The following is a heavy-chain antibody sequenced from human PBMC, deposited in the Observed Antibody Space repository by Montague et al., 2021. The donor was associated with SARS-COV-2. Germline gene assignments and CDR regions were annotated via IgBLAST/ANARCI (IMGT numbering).Heavy chain of an antibody. D-gene: IGHD6-13*01. V-gene: IGHV4-4*02. CDR1: GGSISSGYW. CDR3: ARFFSSWTD. CDR2: IYHSGST. Sequence: SETLSLTCAVSGGSISSGYWWSWVRQPPGKGLEWIGEIYHSGSTNYNPSLKSRVTISLDKSKNQFSLNLSSATAADTAVYYCARFFSSWTDWGQGTLVTVSS. J-gene: IGHJ4*02.